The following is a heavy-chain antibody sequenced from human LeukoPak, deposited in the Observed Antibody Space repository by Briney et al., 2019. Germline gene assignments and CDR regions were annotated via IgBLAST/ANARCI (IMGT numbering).Heavy chain of an antibody. D-gene: IGHD5-12*01. CDR3: TRDRNARATKEDRYDY. Sequence: GRSLRLSCVVSGFTFSGYWMTWARQAPGKGLEWVANIREDGSERNYVDSVKGRFIISRDNSRNSLYLQMNSLRPEDTAVYYCTRDRNARATKEDRYDYWGQGTLVTVSS. CDR2: IREDGSER. J-gene: IGHJ4*02. V-gene: IGHV3-7*01. CDR1: GFTFSGYW.